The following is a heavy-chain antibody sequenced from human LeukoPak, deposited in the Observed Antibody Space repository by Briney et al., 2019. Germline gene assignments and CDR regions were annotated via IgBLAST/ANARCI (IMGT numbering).Heavy chain of an antibody. Sequence: SETLSLTCTVSGGSISSYYWSWIRQPPGKGLEWIGYIYYSGSTNYNPSLKSRVTISVDTSKNQFSLKLSSVTAADTAVYYCARGMTHSSSWYGWFDPWGQGTLVTVSP. CDR1: GGSISSYY. CDR3: ARGMTHSSSWYGWFDP. CDR2: IYYSGST. D-gene: IGHD6-13*01. V-gene: IGHV4-59*01. J-gene: IGHJ5*02.